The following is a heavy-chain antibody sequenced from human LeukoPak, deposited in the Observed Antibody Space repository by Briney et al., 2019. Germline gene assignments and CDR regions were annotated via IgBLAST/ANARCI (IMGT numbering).Heavy chain of an antibody. Sequence: GGSLRLSCAASGFTFDDYAMHWVRQVPGKGLEWVSLISWDGGSTHYADSVKGRFTISRDNSKNSLYLQMNSLRGEDTALYYCAKDIRGSTSWYGLDYWGQGTLVTVSS. CDR1: GFTFDDYA. CDR2: ISWDGGST. D-gene: IGHD2-2*01. CDR3: AKDIRGSTSWYGLDY. J-gene: IGHJ4*02. V-gene: IGHV3-43D*03.